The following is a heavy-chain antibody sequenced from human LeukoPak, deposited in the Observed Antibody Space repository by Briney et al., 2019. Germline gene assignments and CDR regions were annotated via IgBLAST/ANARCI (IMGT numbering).Heavy chain of an antibody. CDR3: ARQRGYCSGGSCYRTPHFDN. CDR1: GDAISSSTSYY. Sequence: SETLSLTCTVAGDAISSSTSYYWGWIRQPPGKGLEWIGSIYYSGTTYYNPSLKSRVTISVDTSKNYFSLKLSSVTAADTAVYYCARQRGYCSGGSCYRTPHFDNWGQGTLVTVSS. D-gene: IGHD2-15*01. CDR2: IYYSGTT. V-gene: IGHV4-39*01. J-gene: IGHJ4*02.